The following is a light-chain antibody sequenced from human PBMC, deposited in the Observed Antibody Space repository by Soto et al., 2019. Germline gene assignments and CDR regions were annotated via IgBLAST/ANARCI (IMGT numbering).Light chain of an antibody. V-gene: IGKV1-27*01. CDR3: QKYDSAPWA. J-gene: IGKJ1*01. CDR2: DGS. CDR1: QGIDNF. Sequence: DIHVTQSPSSLSASVGDRVTIACRASQGIDNFLAWYQQKPGKVPRLLIYDGSSLESGVPSRFIGSRSGAEFTLAISSLQPEDVGTYYCQKYDSAPWAFGQGTKVDIK.